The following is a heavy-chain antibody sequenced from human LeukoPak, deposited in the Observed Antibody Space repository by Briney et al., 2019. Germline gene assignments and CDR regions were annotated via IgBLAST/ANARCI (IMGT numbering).Heavy chain of an antibody. V-gene: IGHV4-61*02. J-gene: IGHJ6*03. CDR3: AARGRAPRYYYYMDV. CDR1: GGSISSGSYY. CDR2: IYTSGST. Sequence: SETLSLTCTVSGGSISSGSYYWSWIRQPAGKGLEWIGRIYTSGSTNYNPSLKSQVTISVDTSKNQFSLKLSSVTAADTAVYYCAARGRAPRYYYYMDVWGKGTTVTVSS.